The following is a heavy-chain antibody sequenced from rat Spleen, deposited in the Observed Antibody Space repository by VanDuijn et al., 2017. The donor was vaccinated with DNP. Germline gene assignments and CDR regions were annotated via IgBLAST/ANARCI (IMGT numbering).Heavy chain of an antibody. CDR3: ALNNYFDY. J-gene: IGHJ2*01. CDR2: IQSGGST. CDR1: GFLLTSYH. Sequence: QVQLKESGPGLVQPSQTLSLTCTVSGFLLTSYHVHWVRQPPGKGLEWMGRIQSGGSTDYNSALKSRLSISRDTSKSQVFLKINSLQTEDTAMYFCALNNYFDYWGQGVMVTVSS. V-gene: IGHV2-27*01. D-gene: IGHD3-5*01.